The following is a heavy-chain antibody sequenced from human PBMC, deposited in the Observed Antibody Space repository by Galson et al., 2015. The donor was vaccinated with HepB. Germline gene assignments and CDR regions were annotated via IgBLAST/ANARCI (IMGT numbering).Heavy chain of an antibody. CDR2: ISYDGSNK. CDR3: AKVYCSSTSCRHVVYYYYYYMDV. V-gene: IGHV3-30*18. J-gene: IGHJ6*03. CDR1: GFTFSSYG. D-gene: IGHD2-2*01. Sequence: SLRLSCAASGFTFSSYGMHWVRQAPGKGLEWVAVISYDGSNKYYADSVKGRFTISRDNSKNTLYLQMNSLRAEDTAVYYCAKVYCSSTSCRHVVYYYYYYMDVWGKGTTVTVSS.